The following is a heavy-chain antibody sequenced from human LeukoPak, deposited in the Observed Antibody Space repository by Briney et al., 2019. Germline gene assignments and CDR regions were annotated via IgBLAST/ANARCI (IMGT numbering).Heavy chain of an antibody. Sequence: SETLFLTCTVSGASISSGSFSWGWIRQPPGKGLEWIGEINHSGSTNYNPSLKSRVTISVDTSKNQFSLKLSSVTAADTAVYYCARSAVIRRGYFDYWGQGTLVTVSS. CDR3: ARSAVIRRGYFDY. J-gene: IGHJ4*02. CDR2: INHSGST. CDR1: GASISSGSFS. V-gene: IGHV4-39*07. D-gene: IGHD3-22*01.